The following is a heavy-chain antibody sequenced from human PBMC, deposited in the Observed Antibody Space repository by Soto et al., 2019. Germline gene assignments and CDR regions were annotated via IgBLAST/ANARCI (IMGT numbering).Heavy chain of an antibody. Sequence: PGGSLRLSCAASGFTFNSYAMHWVRQAPGKGLEWVALIWYDGSNKYYADSVKSRFTNSRDNSRNTLYLQMNSLRAEDTSVYYCARGEQQLHYYGMDVWGQGTTVTVSS. V-gene: IGHV3-33*01. D-gene: IGHD6-13*01. CDR2: IWYDGSNK. J-gene: IGHJ6*02. CDR3: ARGEQQLHYYGMDV. CDR1: GFTFNSYA.